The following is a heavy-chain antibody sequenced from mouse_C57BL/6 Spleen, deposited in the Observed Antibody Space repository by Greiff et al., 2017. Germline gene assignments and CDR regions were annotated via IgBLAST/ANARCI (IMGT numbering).Heavy chain of an antibody. J-gene: IGHJ4*01. D-gene: IGHD6-5*01. Sequence: EVQLQESGPGLVKPSQSLSLTCSVTGYSITSGYYWNWIRQFPGNKLEWMGYISYDGSNNYNPSLKNRISITRDTSKNQFFLKLNSVTTEDTATYYCARDPYDDWGQGTSVTVSS. CDR2: ISYDGSN. CDR1: GYSITSGYY. CDR3: ARDPYDD. V-gene: IGHV3-6*01.